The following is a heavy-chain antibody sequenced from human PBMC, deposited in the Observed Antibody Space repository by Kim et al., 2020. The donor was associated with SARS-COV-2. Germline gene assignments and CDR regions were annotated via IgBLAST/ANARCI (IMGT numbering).Heavy chain of an antibody. CDR2: ISSSGSTI. V-gene: IGHV3-48*03. Sequence: GGSLRLSCAASGFTFSSYEMNWVRQAPGKGLEWVSYISSSGSTIYYADSVKGRFTISRDNAKNSLYLQMNSLRAEDTAVYYCARDRPGGYGDYLYYYYGMDVWGQGTTVTVSS. J-gene: IGHJ6*02. CDR3: ARDRPGGYGDYLYYYYGMDV. CDR1: GFTFSSYE. D-gene: IGHD4-17*01.